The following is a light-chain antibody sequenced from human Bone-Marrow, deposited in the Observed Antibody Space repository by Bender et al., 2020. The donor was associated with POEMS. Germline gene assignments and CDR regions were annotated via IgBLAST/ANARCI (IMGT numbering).Light chain of an antibody. CDR2: DVS. J-gene: IGLJ2*01. Sequence: QSALTQPASVSGSPGQSITISCTVSSNDVGSYNLVSWYQQHPGKAPKLMIYDVSNRPSGVSNRFSGSKSGNTASLTISGLQVEDEADYYCSSYTTSSTPVVFGGGTKLTVL. V-gene: IGLV2-14*02. CDR1: SNDVGSYNL. CDR3: SSYTTSSTPVV.